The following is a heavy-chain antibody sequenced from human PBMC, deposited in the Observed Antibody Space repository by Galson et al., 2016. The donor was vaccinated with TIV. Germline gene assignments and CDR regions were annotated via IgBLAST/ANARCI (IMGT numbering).Heavy chain of an antibody. CDR2: ISSSATFI. V-gene: IGHV3-21*01. D-gene: IGHD3-3*01. CDR1: GFTFSSYT. J-gene: IGHJ4*02. CDR3: ARESQPTLFGVSIFEY. Sequence: SLRLSCAASGFTFSSYTMHWVRQAPGKEPQWVSSISSSATFIYYADPLKGRFTISRDNTNDLLYLEMNSLRVEDTAIYYCARESQPTLFGVSIFEYWGQGTVVTVSS.